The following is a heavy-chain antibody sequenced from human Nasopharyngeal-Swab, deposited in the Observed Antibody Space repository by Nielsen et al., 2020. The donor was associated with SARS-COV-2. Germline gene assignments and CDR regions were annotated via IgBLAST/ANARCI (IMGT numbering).Heavy chain of an antibody. J-gene: IGHJ6*04. Sequence: SETLSLTCAVSGGSISSGGYSWSWIRQPPGKGLEWIGYIYHSGSTYYNPSLKSRVTISVDRSKNQFSLKLSSVTAADTAVYYCARVTAARMDVWGKGTTVTVSS. CDR3: ARVTAARMDV. CDR1: GGSISSGGYS. V-gene: IGHV4-30-2*01. D-gene: IGHD2-2*01. CDR2: IYHSGST.